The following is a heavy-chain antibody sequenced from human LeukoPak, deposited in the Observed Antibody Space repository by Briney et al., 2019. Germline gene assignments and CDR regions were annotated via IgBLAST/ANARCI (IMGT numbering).Heavy chain of an antibody. Sequence: PSETLSLTCAVYGGSFSGYYWSWIRQPPGKGLEWIGEINRSGSTNYNPSLKSRVTISVDTSKNQFSLKLSSVTAADTAVYYCARATATVTTGDYWGQGSLVTVSS. V-gene: IGHV4-34*01. CDR3: ARATATVTTGDY. CDR1: GGSFSGYY. J-gene: IGHJ4*02. D-gene: IGHD4-17*01. CDR2: INRSGST.